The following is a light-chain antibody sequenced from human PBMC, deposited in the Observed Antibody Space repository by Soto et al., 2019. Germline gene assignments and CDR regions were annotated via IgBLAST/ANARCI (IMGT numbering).Light chain of an antibody. J-gene: IGKJ1*01. Sequence: EIALTQSPGTLSLSPGERATLSCRASQSVSSSYLAWYQQTPGQAPRLLIYGASNRATGVPDRFSGSGSGTDFTLTVSRLEPEDFAVYYCQHYGTSPRTFGQGTKVDIK. CDR1: QSVSSSY. CDR3: QHYGTSPRT. CDR2: GAS. V-gene: IGKV3-20*01.